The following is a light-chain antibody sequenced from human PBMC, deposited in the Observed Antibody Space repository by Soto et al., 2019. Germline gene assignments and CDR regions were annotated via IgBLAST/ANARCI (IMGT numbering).Light chain of an antibody. J-gene: IGKJ1*01. CDR3: QQYYSYRRT. CDR2: AAS. CDR1: QGISSY. V-gene: IGKV1-8*01. Sequence: AIRMTQSPSSFSASTGERVTITCRASQGISSYLAWYQQKPGKAPKLLIYAASTLQSGVPSRFSGSGSGTDFTLTISCLQSEDFATYYCQQYYSYRRTFGQGTKV.